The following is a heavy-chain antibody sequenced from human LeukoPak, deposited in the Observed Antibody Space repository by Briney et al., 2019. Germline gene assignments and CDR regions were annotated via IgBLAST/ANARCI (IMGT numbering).Heavy chain of an antibody. CDR3: ARDRRRDLLHAFDI. V-gene: IGHV4-59*01. D-gene: IGHD1-26*01. CDR2: IDYSWST. J-gene: IGHJ3*02. CDR1: GGTISRDY. Sequence: SETLSLTCTVSGGTISRDYWSWIRQPPGKGLEWIAYIDYSWSTNYNPSLKSRLTISLDASKNQCSLTLSSVNAADTAVYYCARDRRRDLLHAFDIWGQGTMVTVS.